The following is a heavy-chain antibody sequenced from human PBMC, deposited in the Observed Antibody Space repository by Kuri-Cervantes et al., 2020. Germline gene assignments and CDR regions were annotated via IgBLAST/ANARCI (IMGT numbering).Heavy chain of an antibody. Sequence: ASVKVSCKASGYTFTGYYMHWVRQAPGQGLEWMGWINPNSGGTNYAQKFQGRVIMTRDTSISTAYMELSRLRSDDTAVYYCARVAAAAGIGGMDVRGQGTTVTVSS. CDR3: ARVAAAAGIGGMDV. CDR1: GYTFTGYY. V-gene: IGHV1-2*02. CDR2: INPNSGGT. D-gene: IGHD6-13*01. J-gene: IGHJ6*02.